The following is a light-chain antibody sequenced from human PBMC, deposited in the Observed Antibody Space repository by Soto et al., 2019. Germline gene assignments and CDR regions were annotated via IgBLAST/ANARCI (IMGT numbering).Light chain of an antibody. V-gene: IGKV2-28*01. CDR2: LGS. Sequence: DIVMTQSPLSLPVTPGEPASISCRSSQSLLNTNGKNYLDWYLQKPGQSPQLLIYLGSNRASGVPDRFSGSGSGTDFTLKISRVDAEDVGIYFCMQALQTSYTFGQGTKLEIK. J-gene: IGKJ2*01. CDR1: QSLLNTNGKNY. CDR3: MQALQTSYT.